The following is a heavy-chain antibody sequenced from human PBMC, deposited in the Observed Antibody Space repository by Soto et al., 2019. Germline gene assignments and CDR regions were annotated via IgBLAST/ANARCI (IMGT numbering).Heavy chain of an antibody. D-gene: IGHD2-2*01. V-gene: IGHV3-23*01. J-gene: IGHJ6*03. CDR2: ISGSGGST. CDR1: GFTFSSYA. CDR3: ARRYCSSTSCYYYYYMDV. Sequence: GGSLRLSCAASGFTFSSYAMSWVRQAPGKGLEWVSAISGSGGSTYYADSVKGRFTISRDNSKNTLYLQMNSLRAEDTAVYYCARRYCSSTSCYYYYYMDVWGKGTTVTVSS.